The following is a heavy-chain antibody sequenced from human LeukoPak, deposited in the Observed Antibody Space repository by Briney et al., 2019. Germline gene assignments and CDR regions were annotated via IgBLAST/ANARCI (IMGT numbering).Heavy chain of an antibody. CDR2: IKSKTDGGTT. J-gene: IGHJ4*02. Sequence: GGSLRLSCSASGFTFSTYAIHWVRQAPGKGLEWVGHIKSKTDGGTTDYAAPVKGRFTISRDDSKNTLYLQMNSLKTEDTAVYYCTTDPRSPYYDILTGYYIPAPQGYWGQGTLVTVSS. D-gene: IGHD3-9*01. CDR3: TTDPRSPYYDILTGYYIPAPQGY. CDR1: GFTFSTYA. V-gene: IGHV3-15*01.